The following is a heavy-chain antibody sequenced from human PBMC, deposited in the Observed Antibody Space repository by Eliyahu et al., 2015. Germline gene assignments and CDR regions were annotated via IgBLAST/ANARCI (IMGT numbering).Heavy chain of an antibody. D-gene: IGHD3-9*01. CDR1: GGTFNSFA. V-gene: IGHV1-69*01. J-gene: IGHJ4*02. Sequence: QVQLVQSESQVKKPGSSVTVSCTASGGTFNSFAVSWLRQAPGQGLEWMGGVIPMFGNPKYAQKFQGRLTISADRSTRTAKMELSRLRAEDTAVYYCAKGGKEGIDWIFGFWGQGTLVVVS. CDR2: VIPMFGNP. CDR3: AKGGKEGIDWIFGF.